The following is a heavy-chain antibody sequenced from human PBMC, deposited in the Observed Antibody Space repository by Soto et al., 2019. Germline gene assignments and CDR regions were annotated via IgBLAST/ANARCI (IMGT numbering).Heavy chain of an antibody. D-gene: IGHD3-10*01. CDR1: GGSFSGYC. Sequence: SETLSLTCAVYGGSFSGYCWSWIRQPPGKGLEWIGEINHSGRTNYNPSLKSRVTISVDTSKSQFSLKLSSVTAADTAVYYFERGGGELGYWGQGTLVTVSS. V-gene: IGHV4-34*01. J-gene: IGHJ4*02. CDR3: ERGGGELGY. CDR2: INHSGRT.